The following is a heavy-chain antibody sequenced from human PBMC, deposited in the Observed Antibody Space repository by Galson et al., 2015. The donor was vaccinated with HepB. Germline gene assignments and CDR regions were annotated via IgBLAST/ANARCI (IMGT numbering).Heavy chain of an antibody. V-gene: IGHV1-18*04. Sequence: SVKVSCKASGYTFTNYGITWVRQAPGQGLEWMAWISAYNGDTYSAQKFQGRVTMTTDTSTSTASMELGSLRSDDTAVYFCARVNGGGSEYLDYWGQGTLVTVSS. CDR1: GYTFTNYG. D-gene: IGHD3-10*01. J-gene: IGHJ4*02. CDR3: ARVNGGGSEYLDY. CDR2: ISAYNGDT.